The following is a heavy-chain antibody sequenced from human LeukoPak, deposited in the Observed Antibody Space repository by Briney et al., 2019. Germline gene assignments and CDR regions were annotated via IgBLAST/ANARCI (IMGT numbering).Heavy chain of an antibody. CDR1: GFTFSSHS. D-gene: IGHD2-21*02. J-gene: IGHJ4*02. V-gene: IGHV3-48*01. Sequence: QAGGSLRLSCAASGFTFSSHSMNWVRQAPGKGLEWVSYISSSSSTIYYADSVKGRFSISRDNAKNSLYLQMNSLRAEDTAVYYCAKDNRRTTYCGGDCFFDYWGQGTLVTVSS. CDR2: ISSSSSTI. CDR3: AKDNRRTTYCGGDCFFDY.